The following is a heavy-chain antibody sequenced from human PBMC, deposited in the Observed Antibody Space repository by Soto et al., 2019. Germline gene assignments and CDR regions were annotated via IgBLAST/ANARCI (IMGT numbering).Heavy chain of an antibody. CDR1: GYTFTSYA. CDR2: INAGNGNT. Sequence: QVQLVQSGAEVKKPGASVKVSCKASGYTFTSYAMHWVRQAPGQRLEWMGWINAGNGNTKYSQKFQGRVTITRDTSASTAYMELSSLRSEDTAVYYWARAAISPLLYNWFDPWGQGTLVTVSS. V-gene: IGHV1-3*01. D-gene: IGHD1-26*01. CDR3: ARAAISPLLYNWFDP. J-gene: IGHJ5*02.